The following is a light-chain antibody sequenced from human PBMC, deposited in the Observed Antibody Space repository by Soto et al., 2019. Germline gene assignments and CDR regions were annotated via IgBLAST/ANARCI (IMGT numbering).Light chain of an antibody. CDR3: GTWDSSLSAGYV. V-gene: IGLV1-51*02. CDR1: SSNIGNNY. CDR2: ENN. J-gene: IGLJ1*01. Sequence: QSALTQPPSGSAAPGQKVTISCSGSSSNIGNNYVSWYQQLPGTAPKLLIYENNKRPSGIPDRFSGSKSGTSATLGITGLQTGDEADYYCGTWDSSLSAGYVFGTGTKVT.